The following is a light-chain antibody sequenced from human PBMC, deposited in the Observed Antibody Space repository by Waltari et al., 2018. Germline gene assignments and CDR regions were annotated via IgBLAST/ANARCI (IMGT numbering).Light chain of an antibody. CDR1: GSGTRS. Sequence: SYVLTQPPSVSVAPGKTARIPCGGNGSGTRSVHWYQQKPGQAPVLVVFDDSDRPSGIPERFSGSNSANTATLTISRVEAGDEADYYCHVWDTRTDHVVFGGGTKLTVL. CDR3: HVWDTRTDHVV. CDR2: DDS. V-gene: IGLV3-21*03. J-gene: IGLJ2*01.